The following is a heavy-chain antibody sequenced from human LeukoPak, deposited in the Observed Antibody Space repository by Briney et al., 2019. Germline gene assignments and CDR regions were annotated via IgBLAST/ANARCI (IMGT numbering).Heavy chain of an antibody. D-gene: IGHD2-2*01. CDR2: INPNSGGT. J-gene: IGHJ5*02. V-gene: IGHV1-2*02. CDR1: GYTFTGYY. Sequence: ASVKVSCKASGYTFTGYYMHWVRQAPGQGLEWMGWINPNSGGTNYAQKFRGRVTMTRDTSISTAYMELSRLRSDDTAVYYCARDPSPERLVVPAAITVDPWGQGTLVTVSS. CDR3: ARDPSPERLVVPAAITVDP.